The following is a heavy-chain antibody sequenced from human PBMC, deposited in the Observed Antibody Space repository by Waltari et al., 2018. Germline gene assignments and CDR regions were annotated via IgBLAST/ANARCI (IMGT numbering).Heavy chain of an antibody. D-gene: IGHD3-10*01. CDR2: VIPIFGTA. CDR1: GGTFSSYA. CDR3: ASPGRWLQPYYGMDV. V-gene: IGHV1-69*12. Sequence: QVQLVQSGAEVKKPGSSVKVSCKASGGTFSSYAISWVRQAPGQGHWWMGVVIPIFGTANYSQKFHGRVTITADESTSTAYMELSSLRSEDTAVYYCASPGRWLQPYYGMDVWGQGTTVTVSS. J-gene: IGHJ6*02.